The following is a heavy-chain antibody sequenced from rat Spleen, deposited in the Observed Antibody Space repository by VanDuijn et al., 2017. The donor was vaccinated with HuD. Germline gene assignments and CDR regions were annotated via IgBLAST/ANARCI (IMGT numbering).Heavy chain of an antibody. V-gene: IGHV5-22*01. J-gene: IGHJ2*01. Sequence: EVHLVESGGGLVQPGRPLKISCADSDLNLSNYDMAWVRQAPKKGLEWVASIDYEGSTTHYGDSVKGRFTISRDNAKSTLYLQMNSLRSEDTATYYCARPPYDGTYYHYFDYWGQGVMVTVSS. D-gene: IGHD1-12*02. CDR3: ARPPYDGTYYHYFDY. CDR2: IDYEGSTT. CDR1: DLNLSNYD.